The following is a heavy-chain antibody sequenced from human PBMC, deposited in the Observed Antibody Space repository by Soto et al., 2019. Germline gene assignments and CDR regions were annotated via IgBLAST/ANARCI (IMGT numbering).Heavy chain of an antibody. CDR1: GITFSNAW. V-gene: IGHV3-15*01. CDR3: TTTRPGTNVFDN. D-gene: IGHD6-13*01. Sequence: EVLLVESGGDLVEPGGSLRLSCAASGITFSNAWMNWVRQAPGKGLEYIGRIRSKTDGGTTEYAAPVEGRVTISRDESKNTLYLQMGGLKTEDTAVYYCTTTRPGTNVFDNWGQGTLVTVSS. CDR2: IRSKTDGGTT. J-gene: IGHJ3*02.